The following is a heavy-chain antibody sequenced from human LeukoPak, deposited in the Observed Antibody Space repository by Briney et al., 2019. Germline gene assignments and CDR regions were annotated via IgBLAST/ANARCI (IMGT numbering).Heavy chain of an antibody. V-gene: IGHV4-59*12. CDR1: GGSISSYY. Sequence: SETLSLTCTVSGGSISSYYWSWILQPPGKGLEWIGYIYYSGNTNYNPSLKSRVTISVDTSKNQFSLKLSSVTAADTAVYYCARDRVRYWFDPWGQGTLVTVSS. CDR3: ARDRVRYWFDP. D-gene: IGHD2-21*01. J-gene: IGHJ5*02. CDR2: IYYSGNT.